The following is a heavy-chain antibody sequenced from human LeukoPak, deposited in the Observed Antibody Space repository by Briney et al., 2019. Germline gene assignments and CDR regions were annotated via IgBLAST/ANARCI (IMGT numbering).Heavy chain of an antibody. CDR3: ARGWFGPDS. CDR1: GVTFSSHS. D-gene: IGHD3-10*01. CDR2: ISNDGTST. Sequence: GGSLRLSCAASGVTFSSHSMHWVRQAPGKGLVWVSGISNDGTSTTYADSVKGRFTISRDNAKNTLYLQMHSLRAEDTAVYSCARGWFGPDSCGQGTLVTVSS. J-gene: IGHJ5*01. V-gene: IGHV3-74*01.